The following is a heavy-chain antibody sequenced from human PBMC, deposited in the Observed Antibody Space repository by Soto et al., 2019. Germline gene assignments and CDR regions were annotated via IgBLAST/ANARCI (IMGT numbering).Heavy chain of an antibody. CDR3: ARDLGDYGDYRFDS. Sequence: QVQLQESGPGLVKASQTLSLTCTVSGGSISSRGSYWTWIRQHPVKGLEWIGYVYYSWTTYYNPSPKSRVSISIDTSQNQFSLKLDSVTAADTAVYFCARDLGDYGDYRFDSWGQGTLVTVSS. CDR2: VYYSWTT. D-gene: IGHD4-17*01. V-gene: IGHV4-31*03. CDR1: GGSISSRGSY. J-gene: IGHJ4*02.